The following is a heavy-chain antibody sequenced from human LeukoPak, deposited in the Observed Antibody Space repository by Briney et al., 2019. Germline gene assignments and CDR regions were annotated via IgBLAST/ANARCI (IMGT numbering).Heavy chain of an antibody. CDR3: ARKTDRPGAVGRDRYFDL. D-gene: IGHD6-13*01. CDR1: GFTFSDYE. V-gene: IGHV3-48*03. J-gene: IGHJ2*01. Sequence: GGSLRLSCTASGFTFSDYEMMWVRQAPGKGLEWVSYISVNGGAIFYADSVKGRFTTSRDDAKNSLFLQMNSLRVEDTAIYYCARKTDRPGAVGRDRYFDLWGRGTLITVSS. CDR2: ISVNGGAI.